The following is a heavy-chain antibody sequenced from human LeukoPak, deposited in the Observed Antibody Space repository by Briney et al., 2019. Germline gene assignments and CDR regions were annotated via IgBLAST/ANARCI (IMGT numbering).Heavy chain of an antibody. D-gene: IGHD3-3*01. J-gene: IGHJ4*02. Sequence: ASVKVSCKASGYTFTSYGISWVRQAPGQGLEWMGRISAYNGNTNYAQKLQGRVTMTTDTSTSTAYMELRSLRSDDTAVYYCARDLGSHYDFWSGYPYYFDYWGQGTLVTVSS. CDR1: GYTFTSYG. V-gene: IGHV1-18*01. CDR2: ISAYNGNT. CDR3: ARDLGSHYDFWSGYPYYFDY.